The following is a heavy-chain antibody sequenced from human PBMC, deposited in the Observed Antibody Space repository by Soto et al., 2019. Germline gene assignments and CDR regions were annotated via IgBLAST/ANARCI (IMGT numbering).Heavy chain of an antibody. Sequence: PSETLSLTCTVSGDSLSGGDYFWSWVRQPPGKGLEWIGYISYRGTTSYNPSLESRLAISVDTSKNQFSLKVRSVTAADTALYYCARVPFDYGVSGSAAHRTFGYWGQGTLVTVSS. V-gene: IGHV4-30-4*01. J-gene: IGHJ4*02. CDR3: ARVPFDYGVSGSAAHRTFGY. CDR2: ISYRGTT. CDR1: GDSLSGGDYF. D-gene: IGHD4-17*01.